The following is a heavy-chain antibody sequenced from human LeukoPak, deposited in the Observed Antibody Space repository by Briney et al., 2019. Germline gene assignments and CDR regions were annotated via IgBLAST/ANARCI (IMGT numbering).Heavy chain of an antibody. CDR1: GYTFTGCY. J-gene: IGHJ4*02. Sequence: GASVKVSCKASGYTFTGCYMHWVRQAPGQGLEWMGWINPNSGGTNNAQKFQGRVTITRDTSMSTAYMELSRLRSDDTAVYYCARDYPSYCSSTSCYKDESHWGQGTLVTVSS. V-gene: IGHV1-2*02. CDR2: INPNSGGT. D-gene: IGHD2-2*02. CDR3: ARDYPSYCSSTSCYKDESH.